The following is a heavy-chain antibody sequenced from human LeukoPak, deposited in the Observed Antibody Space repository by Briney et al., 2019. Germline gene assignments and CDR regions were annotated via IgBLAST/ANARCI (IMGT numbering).Heavy chain of an antibody. J-gene: IGHJ3*02. CDR2: IYHSGST. CDR1: GGSISSSSYY. V-gene: IGHV4-39*07. D-gene: IGHD2-2*01. Sequence: SETLSLTCTVSGGSISSSSYYWGWIRQPPGKGLEWIGSIYHSGSTYYNPSLKSRVTISVDTSKNQFSLKLSSVTAADTAVYYCARVGCSSTSCYYQDAFDIWGQGTMVTVSS. CDR3: ARVGCSSTSCYYQDAFDI.